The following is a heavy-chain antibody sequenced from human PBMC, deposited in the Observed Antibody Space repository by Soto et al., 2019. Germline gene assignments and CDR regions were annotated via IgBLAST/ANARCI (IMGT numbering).Heavy chain of an antibody. D-gene: IGHD4-17*01. CDR3: ARKGSGDYALDY. J-gene: IGHJ4*02. CDR1: GGSISSGDYY. V-gene: IGHV2-5*08. CDR2: VYWDDSK. Sequence: TLSLTCTFSGGSISSGDYYWSWIRQPPGKALEWLGVVYWDDSKTYSPSLESRLTITKDTSKNQVVLRMTNMDPVDTATYYCARKGSGDYALDYWGQGILVTVSS.